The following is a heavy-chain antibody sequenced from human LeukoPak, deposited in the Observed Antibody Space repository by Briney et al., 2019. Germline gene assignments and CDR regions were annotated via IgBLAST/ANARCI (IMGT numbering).Heavy chain of an antibody. CDR2: ISGSGGNT. CDR1: GVTFNGYA. CDR3: AKEKETTAPYNWFDP. J-gene: IGHJ5*02. V-gene: IGHV3-23*01. D-gene: IGHD4-11*01. Sequence: PGGSLRLSCAASGVTFNGYAMSWGRPAPGKGVEWVSTISGSGGNTYYADSVKGRFTISRDNSKNTLSLQMNSLRAEDTAIYYCAKEKETTAPYNWFDPWGQGTLVTVSS.